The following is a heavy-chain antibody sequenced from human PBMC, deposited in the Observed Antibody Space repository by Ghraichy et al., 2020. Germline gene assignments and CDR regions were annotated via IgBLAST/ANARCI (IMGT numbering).Heavy chain of an antibody. D-gene: IGHD3-22*01. CDR2: INPNSGCT. V-gene: IGHV1-2*06. CDR3: ARDRDDSSGYYPY. Sequence: ASVKVSFPFSGYTFPFYFLHCFFQAPGQVLEWMVRINPNSGCTNYVQKFQGRVTMTRDSSISTAYVAPSRLRSDDTAVYYCARDRDDSSGYYPYWGQGTLVTVSS. CDR1: GYTFPFYF. J-gene: IGHJ4*02.